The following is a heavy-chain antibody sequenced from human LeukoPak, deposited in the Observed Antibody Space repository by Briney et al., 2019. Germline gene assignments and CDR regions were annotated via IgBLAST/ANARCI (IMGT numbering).Heavy chain of an antibody. D-gene: IGHD2-8*02. J-gene: IGHJ6*03. CDR2: IWSDGDNR. V-gene: IGHV3-30*02. CDR1: GFSLRNYG. Sequence: PGGSLRLSCAAPGFSLRNYGMQWVRPATGKGREWVSFIWSDGDNRYYADSVKGRFTISRDNSKNMLYLQMDTLRSEDTALYYCAKDPGASVSGFHMDLWGKGTTVIVSS. CDR3: AKDPGASVSGFHMDL.